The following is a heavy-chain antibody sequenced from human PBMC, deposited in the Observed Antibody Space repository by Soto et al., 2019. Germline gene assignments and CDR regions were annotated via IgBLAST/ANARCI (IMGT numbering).Heavy chain of an antibody. V-gene: IGHV7-4-1*01. Sequence: ASVKVSCKASGYTFTSYAMNWVRQAPGQGLEWMGWINTNTGNPTYAQGFTGRFVISLDTSVSTAYLQICSLKAEDTAVYYCARLAWFGEYDHDYWGQGTLVTVSS. CDR2: INTNTGNP. J-gene: IGHJ4*02. D-gene: IGHD3-10*01. CDR3: ARLAWFGEYDHDY. CDR1: GYTFTSYA.